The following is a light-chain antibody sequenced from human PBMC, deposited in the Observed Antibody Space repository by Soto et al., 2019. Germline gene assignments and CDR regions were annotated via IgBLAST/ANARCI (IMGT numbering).Light chain of an antibody. Sequence: EIVMTQSPATLSVSPGESATLSCRASQSVIDDLAWYQQKPGQAPRLLIYRASTRAAGIPARFSGRGSGTEFTLTISGLQSEDFAVYYCQHYDSWPWTFGQGTNLEVK. V-gene: IGKV3-15*01. CDR1: QSVIDD. J-gene: IGKJ1*01. CDR3: QHYDSWPWT. CDR2: RAS.